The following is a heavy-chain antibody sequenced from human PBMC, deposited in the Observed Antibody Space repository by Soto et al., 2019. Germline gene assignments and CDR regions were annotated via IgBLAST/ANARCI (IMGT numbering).Heavy chain of an antibody. CDR1: GFRFSRYG. J-gene: IGHJ4*02. CDR2: IRYDGAEK. CDR3: ARIDSPVHNGRLYA. Sequence: QVQLVESGGGVVQPGRSLRLSCEASGFRFSRYGMNWVRQAPGTGPEWVALIRYDGAEKQYADPVRGRFTISRDNSKNTLYLQMDTLRVEDTAVYYCARIDSPVHNGRLYAWGQGTPVTVSS. D-gene: IGHD2-8*01. V-gene: IGHV3-33*01.